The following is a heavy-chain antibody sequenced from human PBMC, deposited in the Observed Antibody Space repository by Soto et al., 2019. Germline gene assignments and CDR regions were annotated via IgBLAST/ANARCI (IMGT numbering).Heavy chain of an antibody. D-gene: IGHD4-17*01. CDR1: GFAFSSGG. J-gene: IGHJ4*02. CDR3: ARDLNTEFDY. V-gene: IGHV3-48*02. Sequence: PGGSLRLSCAASGFAFSSGGMNWLRQAPGKGLEWVSYITSSGATIYYADSVKGRFTIPRDSAKNSLYLQMNSLRDEDTAIYYGARDLNTEFDYWGQGTLVTVSS. CDR2: ITSSGATI.